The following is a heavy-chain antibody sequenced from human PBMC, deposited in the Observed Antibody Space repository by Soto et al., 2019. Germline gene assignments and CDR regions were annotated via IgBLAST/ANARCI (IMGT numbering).Heavy chain of an antibody. V-gene: IGHV3-23*01. J-gene: IGHJ4*02. D-gene: IGHD3-22*01. CDR3: AKDVPNSRGRTEYDY. Sequence: PGGSLRLSCAASGFTFSSYAMSWVRQAPGKGLEWVSAISGSGDSTYYADSVKGRFTISRDNSKNTLYLQVNSLRAEDTAVYYCAKDVPNSRGRTEYDYWGQGALVTVSA. CDR2: ISGSGDST. CDR1: GFTFSSYA.